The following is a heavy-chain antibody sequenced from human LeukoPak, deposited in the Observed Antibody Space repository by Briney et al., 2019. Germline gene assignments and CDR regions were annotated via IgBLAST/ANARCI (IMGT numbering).Heavy chain of an antibody. CDR3: ARHATVTTGGAFDI. D-gene: IGHD4-17*01. CDR1: GGSINTYY. J-gene: IGHJ3*02. V-gene: IGHV4-59*01. Sequence: SETLSLTCTVSGGSINTYYWSWIRQPPGKELEWIGYIYYTGSTNYNPSLKSRVTISVDTSKNQFSLKLSSVTAADTAVYYCARHATVTTGGAFDIWGQGTMVTVSS. CDR2: IYYTGST.